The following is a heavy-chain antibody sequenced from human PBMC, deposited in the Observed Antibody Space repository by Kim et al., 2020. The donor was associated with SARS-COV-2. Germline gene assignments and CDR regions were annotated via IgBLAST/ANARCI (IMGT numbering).Heavy chain of an antibody. CDR3: PDDYGRYYPFKI. CDR1: GFSFGDYA. V-gene: IGHV3-49*04. J-gene: IGHJ3*02. CDR2: IRGKGDGGTT. D-gene: IGHD4-17*01. Sequence: GGSLRLSCTASGFSFGDYALSWVRQAPGKGLEWVGFIRGKGDGGTTEYAASVGGRFLIERDDSKSVAYLQMNRLKTEDTAVYYCPDDYGRYYPFKIWGQGTFVTLSS.